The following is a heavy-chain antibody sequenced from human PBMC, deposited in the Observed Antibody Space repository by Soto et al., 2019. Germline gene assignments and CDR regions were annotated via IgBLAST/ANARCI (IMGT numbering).Heavy chain of an antibody. CDR2: INPNSGGT. V-gene: IGHV1-2*02. CDR3: ARVRPPILRQPHLLDY. D-gene: IGHD3-3*01. Sequence: ASVKVSCKASGYTFTGYYMHWVRQAPGQGLEWMGWINPNSGGTNYAQKFQGRVTMTRDTSISTAYMELSRLRSDDTAVYYCARVRPPILRQPHLLDYWGQGTLVTVSS. CDR1: GYTFTGYY. J-gene: IGHJ4*02.